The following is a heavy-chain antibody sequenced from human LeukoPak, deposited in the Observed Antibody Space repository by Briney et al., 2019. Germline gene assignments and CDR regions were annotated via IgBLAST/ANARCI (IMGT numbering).Heavy chain of an antibody. Sequence: SETLSLTCTVSGGSISSGSYYWSWIRQPAGKGLEWIGRIYTSGSTNYNPSLKSRVTISVDTSKNQFSLKLSSVTAADTAVYYCARLGGGSYPYYFDYWGQGTLVTVSS. CDR3: ARLGGGSYPYYFDY. J-gene: IGHJ4*02. CDR1: GGSISSGSYY. CDR2: IYTSGST. D-gene: IGHD1-26*01. V-gene: IGHV4-61*02.